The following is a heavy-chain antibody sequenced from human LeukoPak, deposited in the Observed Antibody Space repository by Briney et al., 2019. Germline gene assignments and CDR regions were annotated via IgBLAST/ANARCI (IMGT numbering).Heavy chain of an antibody. CDR3: ARDNYYDSSGYYYPFDY. CDR1: GGSISSSNYY. V-gene: IGHV4-39*07. D-gene: IGHD3-22*01. Sequence: SETLSLTCTVSGGSISSSNYYWGWIRQPPGKGLEWIGSFYYSGSTNYNPSLKSRVTISVGTSKNQFSLKLSSVTAADTAVYYCARDNYYDSSGYYYPFDYWGQGTLVTVSS. J-gene: IGHJ4*02. CDR2: FYYSGST.